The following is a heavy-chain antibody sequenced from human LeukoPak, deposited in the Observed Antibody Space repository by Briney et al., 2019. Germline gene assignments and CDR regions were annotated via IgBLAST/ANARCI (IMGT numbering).Heavy chain of an antibody. D-gene: IGHD4-11*01. CDR1: GGTFSSYA. V-gene: IGHV1-69*06. CDR2: IIPIFGTA. J-gene: IGHJ4*02. Sequence: GASVKVSCKAFGGTFSSYAISWVRQAPGQGLEWMGGIIPIFGTANYAQKFQGRVTITADKSTSTAYMELSSLRSEDTAVYYCARTRHDYIRGFLDYWGQGTLVTVSS. CDR3: ARTRHDYIRGFLDY.